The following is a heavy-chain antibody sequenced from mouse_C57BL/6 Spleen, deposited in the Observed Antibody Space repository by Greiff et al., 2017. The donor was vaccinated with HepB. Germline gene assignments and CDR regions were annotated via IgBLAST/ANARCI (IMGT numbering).Heavy chain of an antibody. V-gene: IGHV5-9-1*02. CDR1: GFTFSSYA. Sequence: EVKLMESGEGLVKPGGSLKLSCAASGFTFSSYAMSWVRQTPEKRLEWVAYISSGGDYIYYADTVKGRFTISRDNARNTLYLQMSSLKSEDTAMYYCTREDGYDLYFDYWGQGTTLTVSS. CDR2: ISSGGDYI. J-gene: IGHJ2*01. CDR3: TREDGYDLYFDY. D-gene: IGHD2-2*01.